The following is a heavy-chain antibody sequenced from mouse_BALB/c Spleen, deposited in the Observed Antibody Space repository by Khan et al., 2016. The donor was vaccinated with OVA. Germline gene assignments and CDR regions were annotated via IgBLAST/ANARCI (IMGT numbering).Heavy chain of an antibody. J-gene: IGHJ2*01. Sequence: EVQLQESGPGLVKPSQSLSLTCTVTGYSITSDYAWNWIRQFPGNKLEWMGYIKYSGSTSYNPSLKSRISITRNTSQNQFFLQLSSVTTEDTATYYCARSGTISTVVATDFESWGQGTTLTVSS. CDR2: IKYSGST. D-gene: IGHD1-1*01. CDR1: GYSITSDYA. CDR3: ARSGTISTVVATDFES. V-gene: IGHV3-2*02.